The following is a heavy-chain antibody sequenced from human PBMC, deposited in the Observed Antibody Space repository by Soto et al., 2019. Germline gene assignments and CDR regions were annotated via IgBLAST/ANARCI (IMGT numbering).Heavy chain of an antibody. V-gene: IGHV3-30-3*01. CDR2: ISYDGSNK. CDR1: GFTFSSYS. Sequence: GGSLRLSGAASGFTFSSYSMHWVRKTPGKWLERVAVISYDGSNKYYADSVKGRFTISRDNSKNTLYLQMNSLRAEDTAVYYCAKDVFDPWCQALLVTMCS. J-gene: IGHJ5*02. CDR3: AKDVFDP.